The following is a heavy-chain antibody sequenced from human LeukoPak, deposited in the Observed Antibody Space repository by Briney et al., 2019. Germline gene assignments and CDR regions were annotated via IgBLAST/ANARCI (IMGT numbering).Heavy chain of an antibody. CDR2: FDPEDGET. CDR3: ATLFPLIDY. V-gene: IGHV1-24*01. CDR1: GYTLTELS. J-gene: IGHJ4*02. Sequence: ASVKVSCKVSGYTLTELSMHWVRQAPGKGLEWVGGFDPEDGETIYSQKFQGRVTMTEDTSTDTAYMELSSLRSEDTAFHYCATLFPLIDYWGQGTLVTVSS.